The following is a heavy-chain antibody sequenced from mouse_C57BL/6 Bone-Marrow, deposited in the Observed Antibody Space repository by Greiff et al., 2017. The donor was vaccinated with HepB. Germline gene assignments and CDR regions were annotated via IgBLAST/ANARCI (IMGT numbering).Heavy chain of an antibody. D-gene: IGHD2-4*01. CDR3: AREGDYDYLYAMDY. J-gene: IGHJ4*01. CDR1: GYAFRSSW. CDR2: IYPGDGDT. Sequence: VQLQQSGPELVKPGASVKISCKASGYAFRSSWMNWVKQRPGKGLEWIGRIYPGDGDTNYNGKFKGKATLTADKASSTAYMQLSSLTSEDSAVYFCAREGDYDYLYAMDYWGQGTSVTVSS. V-gene: IGHV1-82*01.